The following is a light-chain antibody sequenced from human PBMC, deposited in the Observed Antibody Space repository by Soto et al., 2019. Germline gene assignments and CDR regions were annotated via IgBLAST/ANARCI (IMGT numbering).Light chain of an antibody. V-gene: IGKV1-6*02. CDR2: ATS. CDR1: QGIRKD. CDR3: LQSYSSPPT. Sequence: AIQMTQSPSSLSASVGDRVTMTCRASQGIRKDLAWYQQKPGKAPKLLIYATSSLQSGVPSRFSGSGSGRDFTLTISSLQPEDFATYYCLQSYSSPPTFGQGTK. J-gene: IGKJ1*01.